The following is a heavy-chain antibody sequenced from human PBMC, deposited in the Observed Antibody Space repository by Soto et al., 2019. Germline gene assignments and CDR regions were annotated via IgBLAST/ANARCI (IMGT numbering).Heavy chain of an antibody. CDR3: AKDPYSYGWVWYYYGMDV. J-gene: IGHJ6*02. D-gene: IGHD5-18*01. CDR1: GLTFSSYA. CDR2: ISGSGGST. V-gene: IGHV3-23*01. Sequence: GGSLRLSCAASGLTFSSYAMSWVRQAPGKGLEWVSAISGSGGSTYYADSVKGRFTISRDNSKNTLYLQMNSLRAEDTAVYYCAKDPYSYGWVWYYYGMDVWGQGTTVTVSS.